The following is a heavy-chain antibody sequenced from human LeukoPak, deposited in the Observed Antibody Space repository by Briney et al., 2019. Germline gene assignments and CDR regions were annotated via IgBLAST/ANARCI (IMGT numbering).Heavy chain of an antibody. J-gene: IGHJ3*01. D-gene: IGHD4-23*01. CDR1: GYSFTTYW. CDR2: MYPGDSQT. V-gene: IGHV5-51*01. Sequence: GESLKISCKGSGYSFTTYWIAWVRQMPGKGLEWMGIMYPGDSQTRYSPFFQGQVTISADKSISTAYLQWSSLKASDTAMYYCARHNAYGCDSDAFDVWGQGTMVTVSS. CDR3: ARHNAYGCDSDAFDV.